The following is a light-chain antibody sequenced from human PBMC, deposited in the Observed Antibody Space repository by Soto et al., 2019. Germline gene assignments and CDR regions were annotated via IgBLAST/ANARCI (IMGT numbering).Light chain of an antibody. CDR1: SSDVGGYNY. V-gene: IGLV2-14*01. J-gene: IGLJ1*01. Sequence: QSVLTQPASVSGSPGQSITISCTGTSSDVGGYNYVSWYQQHPGKAPKLMIYDVSNRPSGVSNRFSGSKSGNTASLTISGLQAEYEADYYCSSYTSISPLVFGPGTKVTV. CDR3: SSYTSISPLV. CDR2: DVS.